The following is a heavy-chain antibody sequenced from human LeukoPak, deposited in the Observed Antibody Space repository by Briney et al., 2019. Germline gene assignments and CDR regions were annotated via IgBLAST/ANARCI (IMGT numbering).Heavy chain of an antibody. CDR3: VRLGSGWSMDY. J-gene: IGHJ4*02. CDR1: GFTFSGYG. Sequence: GGSLRLSCIASGFTFSGYGMHWVRQAPGKGLEWVAPIWSDGSDKYYAESVKGRFTISRDNSKNTLYLQMNSLRGDDTAVYYCVRLGSGWSMDYWGQGTLVTVSS. CDR2: IWSDGSDK. D-gene: IGHD6-19*01. V-gene: IGHV3-33*01.